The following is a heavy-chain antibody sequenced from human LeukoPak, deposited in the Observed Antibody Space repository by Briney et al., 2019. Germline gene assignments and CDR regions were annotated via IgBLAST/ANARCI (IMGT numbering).Heavy chain of an antibody. J-gene: IGHJ4*02. Sequence: GGSLRLSCAASGLIFSNYAMSWVRQAPGKGLEWVSAIVGRGSSTYYADSVKGRFTTSRDNSKNTLYLQLNRLRAEDTAVYYCAKWGDYDILTGYYDSDYWGQGTLVTVSS. D-gene: IGHD3-9*01. CDR3: AKWGDYDILTGYYDSDY. V-gene: IGHV3-23*01. CDR2: IVGRGSST. CDR1: GLIFSNYA.